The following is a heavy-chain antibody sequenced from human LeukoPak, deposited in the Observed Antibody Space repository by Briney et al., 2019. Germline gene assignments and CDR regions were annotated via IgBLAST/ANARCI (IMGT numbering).Heavy chain of an antibody. CDR2: ISYDGSNK. D-gene: IGHD3-10*01. V-gene: IGHV3-30*04. J-gene: IGHJ4*02. CDR1: GFTFSSYA. CDR3: ARVLVRGVIINYFDY. Sequence: PGRSLRLSCAASGFTFSSYAMHWVRQAPGKGLEWVAVISYDGSNKYYADSVKGRFTISRDNSKNTLYLQMSSLRAEDTAVYYCARVLVRGVIINYFDYWGQGTLVTVSS.